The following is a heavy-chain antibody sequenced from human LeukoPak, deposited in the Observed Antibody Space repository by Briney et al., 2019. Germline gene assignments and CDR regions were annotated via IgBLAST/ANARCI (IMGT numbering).Heavy chain of an antibody. CDR3: AARDYYDSSGYGIQH. D-gene: IGHD3-22*01. V-gene: IGHV1-8*01. CDR1: GYTFTSYD. CDR2: MNPNSGNT. J-gene: IGHJ1*01. Sequence: GASVKVSCKASGYTFTSYDINWVRQATGQGLEWMGWMNPNSGNTGYAQKFQGRVTMTRNTSISTAYMELSSLRSEDTAVYYCAARDYYDSSGYGIQHWGQGTLVTVSS.